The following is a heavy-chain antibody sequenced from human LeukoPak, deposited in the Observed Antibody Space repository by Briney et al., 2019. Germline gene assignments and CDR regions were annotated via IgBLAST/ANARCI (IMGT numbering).Heavy chain of an antibody. Sequence: GGPLRLSCAASGFTFSSCGMHWVRQAPGKGLEWVAVISYDGSNNYYADSVKGRFTISTDNSKNTLYLQMNSLRAEDTAVYYCAKDRLQLWFRYYYMDVWGKGTTVTVSS. D-gene: IGHD5-18*01. CDR1: GFTFSSCG. CDR3: AKDRLQLWFRYYYMDV. CDR2: ISYDGSNN. J-gene: IGHJ6*03. V-gene: IGHV3-30*18.